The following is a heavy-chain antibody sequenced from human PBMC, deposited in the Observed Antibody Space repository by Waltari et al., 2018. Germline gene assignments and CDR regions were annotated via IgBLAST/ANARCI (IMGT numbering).Heavy chain of an antibody. Sequence: EVQLVESGGGLVQPGGSLRLSCAASCFTFRRLWMTWVRQAPGKGLEWVANINFDGSEQYYLDSVRGRFTISRDNARNSLYLQMDSLIADDAGVYYCARGSSYYVRFWEDWGQGTLVTVSS. CDR3: ARGSSYYVRFWED. D-gene: IGHD3-10*01. V-gene: IGHV3-7*03. CDR1: CFTFRRLW. CDR2: INFDGSEQ. J-gene: IGHJ4*02.